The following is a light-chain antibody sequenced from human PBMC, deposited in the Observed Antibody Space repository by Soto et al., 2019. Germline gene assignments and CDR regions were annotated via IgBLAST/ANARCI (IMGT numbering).Light chain of an antibody. J-gene: IGLJ1*01. CDR1: SSDVGGYNY. CDR2: DVI. V-gene: IGLV2-11*01. Sequence: QSALTQPRSVSGSPGQSVTISCTGTSSDVGGYNYVSWYQQHPGKAPKLMIYDVIKRPSGVPDRFSGSKSGNTASLTISGLQAEDEADYYCSSYTSNTTPFVFGTGTKLTVL. CDR3: SSYTSNTTPFV.